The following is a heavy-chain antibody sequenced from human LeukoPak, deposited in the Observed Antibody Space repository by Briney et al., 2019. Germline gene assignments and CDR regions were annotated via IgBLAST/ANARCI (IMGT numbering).Heavy chain of an antibody. Sequence: GGSLRLSCAASGFTFSSYWMDWVRQAPGKGLVWVSRIKTDGSSTSYADSVKGRFTISRDNAKNTLYTQMNSLRAEDTAVYYCARERSSGWSDYWGQGTLVTVSS. D-gene: IGHD6-19*01. V-gene: IGHV3-74*01. CDR2: IKTDGSST. CDR3: ARERSSGWSDY. CDR1: GFTFSSYW. J-gene: IGHJ4*02.